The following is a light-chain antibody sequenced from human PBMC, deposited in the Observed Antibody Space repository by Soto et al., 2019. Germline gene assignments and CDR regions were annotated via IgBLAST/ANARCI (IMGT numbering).Light chain of an antibody. CDR3: QQYNSYWWT. Sequence: DIQMTQSPSTLSASVGDRVTITCRASQSISSWLAWFQQKPGKAPKLLIYKASNLDSGVPSRFSGSGSGTEFTLTISSLQPDDFATYYCQQYNSYWWTFGQGTKVEIK. J-gene: IGKJ1*01. CDR1: QSISSW. V-gene: IGKV1-5*03. CDR2: KAS.